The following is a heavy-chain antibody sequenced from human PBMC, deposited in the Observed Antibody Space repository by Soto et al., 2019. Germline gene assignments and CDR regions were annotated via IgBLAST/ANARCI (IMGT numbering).Heavy chain of an antibody. V-gene: IGHV1-18*01. CDR3: ARDWGIAVAGTDAFDI. CDR2: ISAYNGNT. CDR1: GYTFTSYG. Sequence: ASVKVSCKASGYTFTSYGISWVRQAPGQGLEWMGWISAYNGNTNYAQKLQGRVTMTTDTSTSTAYMELRSLRSDDTAVYYCARDWGIAVAGTDAFDIWGQGTMVTVSS. J-gene: IGHJ3*02. D-gene: IGHD6-19*01.